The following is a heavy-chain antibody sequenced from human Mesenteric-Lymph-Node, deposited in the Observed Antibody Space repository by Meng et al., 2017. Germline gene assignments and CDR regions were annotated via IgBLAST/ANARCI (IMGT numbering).Heavy chain of an antibody. D-gene: IGHD3-22*01. CDR2: ISSSSSYI. CDR3: ARNDIYYYDSSGFYYFDS. V-gene: IGHV3-21*06. J-gene: IGHJ4*02. Sequence: GGSLRLSCEASGFSFSNFGMNWVRQAPGKGLEWVSSISSSSSYIYYADSVKGRFTISRDNAENSLYLQMNSLRAEDTAVYFCARNDIYYYDSSGFYYFDSWGQVTLVTVSS. CDR1: GFSFSNFG.